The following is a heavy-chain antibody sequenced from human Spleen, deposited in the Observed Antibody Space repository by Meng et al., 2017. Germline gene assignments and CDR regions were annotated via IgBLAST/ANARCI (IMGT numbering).Heavy chain of an antibody. CDR3: ARGGKGLAAAFPWFDP. CDR1: GESFSGYY. CDR2: INNNGTT. D-gene: IGHD6-13*01. Sequence: QVQLQQWGAGLLKPSETLSLTCAVYGESFSGYYWSWIRQPPGKGLEWIGGINNNGTTDYNPSLKSRVTISIDKSKNQFSLRLSSVTAADTALYYCARGGKGLAAAFPWFDPWGQGTLVTVSS. V-gene: IGHV4-34*01. J-gene: IGHJ5*02.